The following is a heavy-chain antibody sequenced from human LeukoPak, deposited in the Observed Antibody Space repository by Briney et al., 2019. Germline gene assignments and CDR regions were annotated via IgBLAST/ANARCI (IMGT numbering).Heavy chain of an antibody. CDR3: ARAIGDFWSGYYVMVFDYYMDV. CDR2: INEGGKDK. J-gene: IGHJ6*03. Sequence: GGPLRLSGAASGFTFSRFYLTGVRWVPGKGLGGWANINEGGKDKRYVDSVKGRFTVSRDNAKNSLYLQMDSLRAEDTAVYYCARAIGDFWSGYYVMVFDYYMDVWGKGTTVTVSS. CDR1: GFTFSRFY. V-gene: IGHV3-7*01. D-gene: IGHD3-3*01.